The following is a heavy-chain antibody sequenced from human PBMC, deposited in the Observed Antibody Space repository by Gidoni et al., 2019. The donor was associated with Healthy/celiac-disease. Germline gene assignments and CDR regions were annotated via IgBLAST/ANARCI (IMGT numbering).Heavy chain of an antibody. CDR3: ARGSRILRNDAFDI. CDR2: IWYDGSNK. CDR1: GFTFSSYG. J-gene: IGHJ3*02. Sequence: QVQLVESGGGVVQPGRSLRLSCAASGFTFSSYGMHWVRQAPGKGLEWVAVIWYDGSNKYYADSVKGRFTISRDNSKNTLYLQMNSLRAEDTAVYYCARGSRILRNDAFDIWGQGTMVTVSS. D-gene: IGHD1-20*01. V-gene: IGHV3-33*01.